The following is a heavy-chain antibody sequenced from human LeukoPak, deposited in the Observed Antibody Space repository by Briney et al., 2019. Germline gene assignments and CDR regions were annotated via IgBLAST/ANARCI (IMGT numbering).Heavy chain of an antibody. CDR3: AKDPDIVVVPAVYFDY. CDR2: ISGSGGST. Sequence: GGSLRLSCAASGFTFSSYAMSWVRQAPGKGLEWVSAISGSGGSTYYADSVKGRFTISRDNSKNTLYLQMNSLRAEDTAVYYCAKDPDIVVVPAVYFDYWGRGTLVTVSS. V-gene: IGHV3-23*01. D-gene: IGHD2-2*01. CDR1: GFTFSSYA. J-gene: IGHJ4*02.